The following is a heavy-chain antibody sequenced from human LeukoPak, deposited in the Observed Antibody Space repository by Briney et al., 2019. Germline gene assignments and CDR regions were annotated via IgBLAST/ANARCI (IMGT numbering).Heavy chain of an antibody. D-gene: IGHD3-10*01. V-gene: IGHV1-8*02. J-gene: IGHJ4*02. CDR1: GYTFTGYY. CDR3: ARGRLWFGEYGGYYFDY. CDR2: MNPNSGNT. Sequence: ASVKVSCKASGYTFTGYYMHWVRQAPGQGLEWMGWMNPNSGNTGYAQKFQGRVTMTRNTSISTAYMELSSLRSEDTAVYYCARGRLWFGEYGGYYFDYWGQGTLVTVSS.